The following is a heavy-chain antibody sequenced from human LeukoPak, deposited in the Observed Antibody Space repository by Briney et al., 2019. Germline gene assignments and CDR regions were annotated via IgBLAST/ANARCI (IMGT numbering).Heavy chain of an antibody. D-gene: IGHD1-7*01. Sequence: ASVKVSCKASGYTFTVYYMHWVRQAPGQGLEWMGWINLNSGGTNYAQKFQGRVTMTRDTSISTAYMELSRLRSDDTAVYYCARVGYNWNFGWFDPWGQGTLVTVSS. V-gene: IGHV1-2*02. CDR2: INLNSGGT. CDR3: ARVGYNWNFGWFDP. J-gene: IGHJ5*02. CDR1: GYTFTVYY.